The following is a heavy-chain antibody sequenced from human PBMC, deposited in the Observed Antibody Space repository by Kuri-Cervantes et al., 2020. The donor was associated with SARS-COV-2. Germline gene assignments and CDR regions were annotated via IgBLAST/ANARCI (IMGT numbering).Heavy chain of an antibody. Sequence: GESLKISCAASGFTFSDYYMSWIRQAPGKGLEWVSYISSSGSTIYYADSVKGRFTISRDNAKNSLYLQMNSLRAEDTAVYYCARDLRLGKSLDHWGQGTLVTVSS. J-gene: IGHJ5*02. CDR2: ISSSGSTI. V-gene: IGHV3-11*04. D-gene: IGHD7-27*01. CDR1: GFTFSDYY. CDR3: ARDLRLGKSLDH.